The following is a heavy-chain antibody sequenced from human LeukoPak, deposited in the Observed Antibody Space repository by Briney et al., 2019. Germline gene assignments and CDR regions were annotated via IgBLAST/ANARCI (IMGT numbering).Heavy chain of an antibody. CDR2: ISSSSSTI. J-gene: IGHJ4*02. D-gene: IGHD6-13*01. V-gene: IGHV3-48*02. CDR1: GFTFSSYS. CDR3: AGTRHSSSWYAY. Sequence: GGSLRLSCAASGFTFSSYSMNWVRQAPGKGLEWVSYISSSSSTIYYADSVKGRFTISRDNAKNSLYLQMNSLRDEDTAVYYCAGTRHSSSWYAYWGQGTLVTVSS.